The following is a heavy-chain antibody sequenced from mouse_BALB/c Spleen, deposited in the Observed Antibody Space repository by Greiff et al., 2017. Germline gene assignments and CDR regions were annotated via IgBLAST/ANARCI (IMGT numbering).Heavy chain of an antibody. CDR3: ARGGSLYYYAMDY. CDR1: GYTFSSYW. CDR2: ILPGSGST. V-gene: IGHV1-9*01. Sequence: VQGVESGAELMKPGASVKISCKATGYTFSSYWIEWVKQRPGHGLEWIGEILPGSGSTNYNEKFKGKATFTADTSSNTAYMQLSSLTSEDSAVYYCARGGSLYYYAMDYWGQGTSVTVSS. J-gene: IGHJ4*01.